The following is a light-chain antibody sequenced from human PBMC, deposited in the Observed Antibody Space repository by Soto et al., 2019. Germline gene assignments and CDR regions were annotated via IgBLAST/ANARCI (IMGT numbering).Light chain of an antibody. Sequence: DIQMTQSPSSLSASVGDRVTITFQASQDINNYLNWYRHKPGKAPELLIYDASNLETGVPSRFSGGGSGTDFTFTISSLQPEDIATYYCPQYGTLLWTFGQGTKVEIK. CDR3: PQYGTLLWT. CDR2: DAS. CDR1: QDINNY. V-gene: IGKV1-33*01. J-gene: IGKJ1*01.